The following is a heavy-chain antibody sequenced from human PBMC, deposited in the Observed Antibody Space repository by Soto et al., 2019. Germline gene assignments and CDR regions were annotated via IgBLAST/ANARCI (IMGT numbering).Heavy chain of an antibody. D-gene: IGHD4-17*01. V-gene: IGHV1-46*01. CDR2: INPSGGST. J-gene: IGHJ4*02. Sequence: GASVKVSCKAAGYTFTNYYMHWVLQAPGQGLEWMGIINPSGGSTSYAQKFQGRVTMTRDTSTSTVYMELSSLRLEDTAVYYCAREWPVTSDYWGQGTLVTVSS. CDR3: AREWPVTSDY. CDR1: GYTFTNYY.